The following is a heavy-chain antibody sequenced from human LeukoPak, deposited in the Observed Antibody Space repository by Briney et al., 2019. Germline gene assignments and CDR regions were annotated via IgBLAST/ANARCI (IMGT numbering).Heavy chain of an antibody. CDR3: ARSDYYDSSSYPDY. V-gene: IGHV1-2*02. D-gene: IGHD3-22*01. J-gene: IGHJ4*02. CDR2: INPNSGGT. CDR1: GSTFTGYY. Sequence: ASVKVSCKASGSTFTGYYLHWVRQAPGQGLEWMGWINPNSGGTNYAQKFQGRVTMTRDASISTAYMELSRLRSDDTAVYYCARSDYYDSSSYPDYWGQGTLVTVSS.